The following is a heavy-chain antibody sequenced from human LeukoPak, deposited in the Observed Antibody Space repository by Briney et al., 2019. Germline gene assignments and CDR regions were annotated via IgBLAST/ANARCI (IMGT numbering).Heavy chain of an antibody. D-gene: IGHD2-2*01. J-gene: IGHJ6*02. V-gene: IGHV3-30-3*01. CDR3: AKDTLWPAATNYYYGMDV. CDR2: ISWDGTIK. Sequence: GGSLRLSCAASGFTFRSYAIHWVRQAPGKGLEWVAFISWDGTIKYYADSAKGRFTISRDNSKNTLYLQMNSLRAEDTAVYYCAKDTLWPAATNYYYGMDVWGQGTTVTVSS. CDR1: GFTFRSYA.